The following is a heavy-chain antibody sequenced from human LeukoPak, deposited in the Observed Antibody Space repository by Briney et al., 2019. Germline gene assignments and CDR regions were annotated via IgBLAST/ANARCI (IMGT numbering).Heavy chain of an antibody. J-gene: IGHJ4*02. CDR1: GGSFSGYY. V-gene: IGHV4-34*01. CDR2: INHSGST. D-gene: IGHD3-10*01. Sequence: SETLSLTCAVYGGSFSGYYWSWIRQPPGKGLEWIGEINHSGSTNYNPSLKSRVTISVDTSKNQFSLKLISVTAADTAVYYCARDVRGSGSYHLDYWGQGTLVTVSS. CDR3: ARDVRGSGSYHLDY.